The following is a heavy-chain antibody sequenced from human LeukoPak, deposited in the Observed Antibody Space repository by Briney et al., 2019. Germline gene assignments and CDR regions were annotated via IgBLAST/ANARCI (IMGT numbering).Heavy chain of an antibody. CDR3: TRGPFWSGYFDY. Sequence: GGSPRLSCAASGFTFSDYYMSWIRQAPGKGLEWVSYISSSGSSGTSIYYADSVKGRFTISRDNAKNSLYLQMNSLRVEDTAIYYCTRGPFWSGYFDYWGQGTLVTVSS. D-gene: IGHD3-3*01. V-gene: IGHV3-11*01. CDR2: ISSSGSSGTSI. J-gene: IGHJ4*02. CDR1: GFTFSDYY.